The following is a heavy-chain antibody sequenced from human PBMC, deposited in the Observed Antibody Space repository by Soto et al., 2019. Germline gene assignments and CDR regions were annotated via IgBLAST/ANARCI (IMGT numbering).Heavy chain of an antibody. CDR1: GFTFSSYA. CDR3: ARPLWRDYYNLGSFDL. J-gene: IGHJ2*01. V-gene: IGHV3-30-3*01. Sequence: QVQLVESGGGVVQPGRSLRLSCAASGFTFSSYAMHWVRQAPGKGLEWVAVISYDGSNKYYADSVKGRFTISRDNSKNTRYLQMNSLRAEDTAVYYCARPLWRDYYNLGSFDLLFRGTLATGS. D-gene: IGHD3-22*01. CDR2: ISYDGSNK.